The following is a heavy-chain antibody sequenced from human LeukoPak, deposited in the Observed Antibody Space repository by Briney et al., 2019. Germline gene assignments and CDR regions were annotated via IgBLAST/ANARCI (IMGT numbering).Heavy chain of an antibody. D-gene: IGHD3-10*01. V-gene: IGHV3-11*04. CDR2: ISRSGSTK. CDR1: GFTFSDYN. J-gene: IGHJ3*02. CDR3: ARYPWFGDRDNAFDI. Sequence: GGSLRLSCAASGFTFSDYNMRWIRQAPGKGLEWVSSISRSGSTKYYADSVKGRFTISRDNAKNSLYLQMNSLRAEDTAVYYCARYPWFGDRDNAFDIWGQGTMVTVSS.